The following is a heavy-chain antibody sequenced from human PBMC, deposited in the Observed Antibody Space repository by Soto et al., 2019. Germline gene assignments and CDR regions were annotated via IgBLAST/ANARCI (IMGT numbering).Heavy chain of an antibody. D-gene: IGHD5-18*01. V-gene: IGHV3-33*01. J-gene: IGHJ6*02. CDR3: ARDQGRLWPNAYYYYYGMDV. Sequence: PVGSLRLSCAASGFTFSSYGMHWVRQAPGKGLEWVAVIWYDGSNKYYADSVKGRFTISRDNSKNTLYLQMNSLRAEDTAVYYCARDQGRLWPNAYYYYYGMDVWGQGTTVTVSS. CDR2: IWYDGSNK. CDR1: GFTFSSYG.